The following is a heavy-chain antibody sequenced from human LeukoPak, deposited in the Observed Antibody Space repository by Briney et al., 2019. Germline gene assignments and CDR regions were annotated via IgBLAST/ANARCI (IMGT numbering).Heavy chain of an antibody. Sequence: ASVKVSCKASGYTFTGYYMHWVRQAPGQGLEWMGWINPNSGGTNYAQKFQGRVTMTRDTSISTAYMELSRLRSDDTAVYYCATRDYGDYVGAFDIWGQGTMVTVSS. CDR2: INPNSGGT. CDR1: GYTFTGYY. CDR3: ATRDYGDYVGAFDI. D-gene: IGHD4-17*01. V-gene: IGHV1-2*02. J-gene: IGHJ3*02.